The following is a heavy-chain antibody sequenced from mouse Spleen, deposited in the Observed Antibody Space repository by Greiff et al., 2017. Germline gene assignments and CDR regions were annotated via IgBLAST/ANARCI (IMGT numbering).Heavy chain of an antibody. CDR1: GFTFSSYA. D-gene: IGHD1-2*01. V-gene: IGHV5-6-5*01. CDR3: AREDYGYPFAY. Sequence: EVQLVESGGGLVKPGGSLKLSCAASGFTFSSYAMSWVRQTPETRLEWVASISSGGSTYYPDSMKGRFTISRDNARTILYLQMSSLRSEDTAMYYCAREDYGYPFAYWGQGTLVTVSA. J-gene: IGHJ3*01. CDR2: ISSGGST.